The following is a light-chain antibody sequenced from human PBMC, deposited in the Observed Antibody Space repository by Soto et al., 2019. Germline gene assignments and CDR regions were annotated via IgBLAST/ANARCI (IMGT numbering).Light chain of an antibody. J-gene: IGLJ3*02. CDR2: DND. CDR1: SSNIGTNY. V-gene: IGLV1-51*01. CDR3: CSSPSWV. Sequence: QSVLTQPPSVSAAPGQKVTISCSGSSSNIGTNYVSWYQQLPGTAPKLLIYDNDKRPSGIPDRFSGSKSGTSATLGITGLQTGDEADYYCCSSPSWVFGGGTKVTVL.